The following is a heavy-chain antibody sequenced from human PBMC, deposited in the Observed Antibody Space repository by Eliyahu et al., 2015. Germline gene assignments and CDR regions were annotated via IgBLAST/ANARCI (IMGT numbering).Heavy chain of an antibody. V-gene: IGHV4-59*01. CDR1: GASXSPFX. J-gene: IGHJ6*02. D-gene: IGHD4-11*01. CDR2: IYYGVST. Sequence: QVHLQESGPGLVKPSETLSLTXTVXGASXSPFXWTXIRQTPGKTLEXIGHIYYGVSTNYNPSLKSRVTISVDTSKNQFSLDLNSVTSADTATYYCARVPPTTGPYYFNAMDVWGQGTTVTVSS. CDR3: ARVPPTTGPYYFNAMDV.